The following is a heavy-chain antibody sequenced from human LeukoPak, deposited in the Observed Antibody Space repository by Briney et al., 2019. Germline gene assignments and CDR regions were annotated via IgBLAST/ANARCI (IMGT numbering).Heavy chain of an antibody. CDR2: IKQDGSEK. J-gene: IGHJ4*02. CDR1: GFTFSSYW. Sequence: GGSLRLSCAASGFTFSSYWMSWVRQAPGKGLEWVANIKQDGSEKYYVDSVKGRFTISRDNAKNSLYLQMNSPRAEDTAVYYCARDRGYYDYVWGSYRTYWGQGTLVTVSS. CDR3: ARDRGYYDYVWGSYRTY. V-gene: IGHV3-7*01. D-gene: IGHD3-16*02.